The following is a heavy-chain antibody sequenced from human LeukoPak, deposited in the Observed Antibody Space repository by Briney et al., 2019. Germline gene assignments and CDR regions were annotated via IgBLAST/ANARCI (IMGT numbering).Heavy chain of an antibody. CDR2: INHSGST. D-gene: IGHD3-10*01. CDR1: GGSFSGYY. Sequence: SETLSLTCAVYGGSFSGYYWSWIRQPPGKGLEWIGEINHSGSTNYNPSLKSRVTISVDTSKNQFSLKLSSVTAADTAVYYCARLYYGSGSYYDYYYYYMDVWGKGTTVTVSS. V-gene: IGHV4-34*01. J-gene: IGHJ6*03. CDR3: ARLYYGSGSYYDYYYYYMDV.